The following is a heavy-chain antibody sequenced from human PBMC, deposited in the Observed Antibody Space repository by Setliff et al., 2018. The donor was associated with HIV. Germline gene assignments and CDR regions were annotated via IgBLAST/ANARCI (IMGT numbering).Heavy chain of an antibody. CDR3: AGGSGSSKDY. V-gene: IGHV3-7*01. CDR2: MKGDGSEA. Sequence: PGESLKISCAAPGFTFSSYWMSWVRQAPGKGLEWVANMKGDGSEAYYVDSVKGRFTISRDNAKNSLYLQMNSLRAEDTAVYYCAGGSGSSKDYWGQGTLVTVSA. CDR1: GFTFSSYW. J-gene: IGHJ4*02. D-gene: IGHD1-26*01.